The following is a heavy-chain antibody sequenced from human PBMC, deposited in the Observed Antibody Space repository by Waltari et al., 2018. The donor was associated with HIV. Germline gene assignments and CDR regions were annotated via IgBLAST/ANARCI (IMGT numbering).Heavy chain of an antibody. CDR1: GGSIRATLW. CDR2: IYHSGST. Sequence: QVQLQESGPGLVKPSGTLSLTCAVSGGSIRATLWWSWVRQPPGKGLEWIGEIYHSGSTNYNPSLKSRVTISVDKSKNQFSLKVSSVTAADTAVYYCASLVGGTQSVDYWGQGTLVTVSS. J-gene: IGHJ4*02. CDR3: ASLVGGTQSVDY. V-gene: IGHV4-4*02. D-gene: IGHD1-26*01.